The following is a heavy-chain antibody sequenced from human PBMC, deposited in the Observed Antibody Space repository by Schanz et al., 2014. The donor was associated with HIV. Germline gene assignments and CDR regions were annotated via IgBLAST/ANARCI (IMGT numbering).Heavy chain of an antibody. V-gene: IGHV3-30*03. CDR2: ISYDGSIE. D-gene: IGHD6-13*01. J-gene: IGHJ4*02. Sequence: VQLLESGGGLVQPGGSLRLSCVASAFTFSSYAMTWVRQAPGKGLEWVAVISYDGSIEYYADSVKGRFTISRDNSKNTLYLQMNSLRAEDTATYYCAGGVAAGRGWGQGTLVTVSS. CDR3: AGGVAAGRG. CDR1: AFTFSSYA.